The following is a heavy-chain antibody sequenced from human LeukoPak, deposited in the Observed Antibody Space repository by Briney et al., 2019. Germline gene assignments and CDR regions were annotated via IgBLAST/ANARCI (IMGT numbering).Heavy chain of an antibody. CDR1: GGSISSYY. CDR2: IYYSGST. D-gene: IGHD2-2*01. V-gene: IGHV4-59*01. J-gene: IGHJ4*02. Sequence: PSETLSHTCTVSGGSISSYYWSWIRQPPGKGLEWIGYIYYSGSTNYNPSLKSRVTISVDTSKNQFSLKLSSVSAADTAIYYCARVYCSSASCYAKAFDYWGQGTLVTVSS. CDR3: ARVYCSSASCYAKAFDY.